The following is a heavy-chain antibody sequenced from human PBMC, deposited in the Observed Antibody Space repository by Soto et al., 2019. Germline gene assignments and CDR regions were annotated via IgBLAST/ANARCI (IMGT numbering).Heavy chain of an antibody. Sequence: QVHLLESGPGLVKPSETLSLTCLVSGGPITSYHWSWIRQFPERGLEWIAYTSYTGNTNYNPSHQSRVTTAMDTSKNRLSPSVPSTTSAETPAYYCEGDMHAGITSYFAPWGQGALGTVS. D-gene: IGHD2-8*01. CDR3: EGDMHAGITSYFAP. CDR1: GGPITSYH. V-gene: IGHV4-59*01. J-gene: IGHJ4*03. CDR2: TSYTGNT.